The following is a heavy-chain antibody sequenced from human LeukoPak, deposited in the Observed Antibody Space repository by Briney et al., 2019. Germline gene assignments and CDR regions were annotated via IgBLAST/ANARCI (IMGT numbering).Heavy chain of an antibody. CDR1: GDSITNFTFY. D-gene: IGHD6-13*01. V-gene: IGHV4-39*07. Sequence: SETLSLTCSVSGDSITNFTFYWGWIRQPPGKGLEWIGNIYYTGITYYNPSLKSRVTISVDMSKNQFSLKMSSVTAADTAVYYCARAYSSSWYWNWFDPWGQGTLVTVSS. CDR2: IYYTGIT. J-gene: IGHJ5*02. CDR3: ARAYSSSWYWNWFDP.